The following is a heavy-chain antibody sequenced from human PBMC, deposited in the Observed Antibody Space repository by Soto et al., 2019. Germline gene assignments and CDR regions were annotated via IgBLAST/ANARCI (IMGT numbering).Heavy chain of an antibody. CDR2: INHSGST. V-gene: IGHV4-34*01. D-gene: IGHD2-21*02. J-gene: IGHJ6*02. CDR3: ARGHEVTATFYDYYAMDV. CDR1: GGSFSRDC. Sequence: ETLSLTCAVYGGSFSRDCWSWIRQPPGKGLEWIGEINHSGSTNYNPSLKSRVTISVDTSKNQFSLKLSSVTAADTAVYYCARGHEVTATFYDYYAMDVWGQGTTVS.